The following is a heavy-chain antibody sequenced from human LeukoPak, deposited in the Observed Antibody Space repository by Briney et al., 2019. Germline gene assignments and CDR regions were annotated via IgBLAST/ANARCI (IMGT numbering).Heavy chain of an antibody. D-gene: IGHD2-2*01. CDR2: INPDSGGT. Sequence: ASVKVSCKASGYTFTGYYMHWVRQAPGQGLEWMGWINPDSGGTNYAQKFQGWVTMTRDTSISTAYMELSRLRSDDTAVYYCARDEETEDIVVVPAASDYWGQGTLVTVSS. J-gene: IGHJ4*02. CDR3: ARDEETEDIVVVPAASDY. V-gene: IGHV1-2*04. CDR1: GYTFTGYY.